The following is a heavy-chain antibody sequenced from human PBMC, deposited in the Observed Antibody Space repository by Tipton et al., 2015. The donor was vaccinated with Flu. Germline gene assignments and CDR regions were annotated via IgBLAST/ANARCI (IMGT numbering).Heavy chain of an antibody. Sequence: TLSLTCTVSGGSVSSGSYYWSWIRQPPGKGLEWIGYIYYTGSTKYSPSLKSRVTMSVDMSKNQFSLKLSSVTAADTAVYYCARMGYCGGGSCYWDYWGQGTPVTVSS. CDR3: ARMGYCGGGSCYWDY. J-gene: IGHJ4*02. D-gene: IGHD2-15*01. V-gene: IGHV4-61*01. CDR1: GGSVSSGSYY. CDR2: IYYTGST.